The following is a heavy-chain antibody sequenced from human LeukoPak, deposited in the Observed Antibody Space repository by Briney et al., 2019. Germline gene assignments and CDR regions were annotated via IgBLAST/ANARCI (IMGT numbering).Heavy chain of an antibody. Sequence: ASVKVSCKASGGTFSSYAISWVRQAPGQGLEWMGRIIPILGIANYAQKFQGRVTITADKSTSTAYMELSSLRSEDTAVYYCARDRVRYSYVPGYWGQGTLVTVSS. J-gene: IGHJ4*02. CDR2: IIPILGIA. CDR3: ARDRVRYSYVPGY. V-gene: IGHV1-69*04. CDR1: GGTFSSYA. D-gene: IGHD5-18*01.